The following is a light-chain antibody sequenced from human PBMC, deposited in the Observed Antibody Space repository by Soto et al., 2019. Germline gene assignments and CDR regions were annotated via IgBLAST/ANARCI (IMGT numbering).Light chain of an antibody. CDR1: QSIGSW. CDR3: HQYNSYPGT. V-gene: IGKV1-5*03. Sequence: DIQMTQSPSTLSASVGDRVTITCRASQSIGSWLAWYQQKPGKAPKLLIYEASSLESGVPSRFSGSGSGTEFTLTIGSLQPDDFATYCCHQYNSYPGTFGPGTKVDIK. CDR2: EAS. J-gene: IGKJ3*01.